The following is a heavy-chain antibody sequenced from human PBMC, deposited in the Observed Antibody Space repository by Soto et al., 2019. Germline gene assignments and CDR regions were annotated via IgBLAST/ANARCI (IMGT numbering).Heavy chain of an antibody. CDR2: IYYSGST. CDR1: GGSISSYY. CDR3: ARGRYSSSSNPFDY. V-gene: IGHV4-59*01. Sequence: SETLSLTCTVSGGSISSYYWSWIRQPPGKGLEWIGYIYYSGSTNYNPSLKSRVTISVDTSKNQFSLKLSSVTAADTAVYYCARGRYSSSSNPFDYWGQGTLVTVS. J-gene: IGHJ4*02. D-gene: IGHD6-13*01.